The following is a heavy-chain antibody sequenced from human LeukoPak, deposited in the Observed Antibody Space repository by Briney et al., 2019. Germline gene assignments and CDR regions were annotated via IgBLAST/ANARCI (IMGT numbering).Heavy chain of an antibody. V-gene: IGHV4-31*03. D-gene: IGHD3-22*01. CDR1: GGSISSGGYY. CDR3: ARGQYYDSSGYYYLGNAFDI. CDR2: IYYSGST. Sequence: SETLSLTCTVSGGSISSGGYYWSWIRQHPGKGLEWIGYIYYSGSTYYNPSLKSRVTISVDTSKNQFSLKLSSVTAADTAVYYCARGQYYDSSGYYYLGNAFDIWGQGTMVTVSS. J-gene: IGHJ3*02.